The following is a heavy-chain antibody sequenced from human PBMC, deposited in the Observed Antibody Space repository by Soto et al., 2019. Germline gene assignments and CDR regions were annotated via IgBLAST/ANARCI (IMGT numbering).Heavy chain of an antibody. CDR2: IYPADSDT. Sequence: GESLKSSCKGSGYSFPSEWIGWVRQMPGKGLEWVGSIYPADSDTRYSPSFQGQVTISADKSIRTAYLEWSSLKASDSGVYYCARLPHSTKSYYDYPSGMEVWGQGTTVTLSS. V-gene: IGHV5-51*01. CDR1: GYSFPSEW. CDR3: ARLPHSTKSYYDYPSGMEV. D-gene: IGHD2-2*01. J-gene: IGHJ6*01.